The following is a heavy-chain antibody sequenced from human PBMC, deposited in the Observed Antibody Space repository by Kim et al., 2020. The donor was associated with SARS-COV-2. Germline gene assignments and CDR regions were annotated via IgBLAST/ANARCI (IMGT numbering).Heavy chain of an antibody. Sequence: YADSVKGRFTISRDNAKNSLYLQMNSLRAEDTAVYYCARAGIAAAGTFDYWGQGTLVTVSS. CDR3: ARAGIAAAGTFDY. V-gene: IGHV3-11*06. D-gene: IGHD6-13*01. J-gene: IGHJ4*02.